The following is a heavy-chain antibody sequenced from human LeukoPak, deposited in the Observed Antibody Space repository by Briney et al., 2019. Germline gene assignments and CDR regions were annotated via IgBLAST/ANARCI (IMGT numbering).Heavy chain of an antibody. D-gene: IGHD3-10*01. CDR2: ISYDGSNK. Sequence: GGSLRLSCAASGFTLSSYAMSWDRHAPGKGLEWVAVISYDGSNKYYADSVKGRFTISRDNSKNTLYLQMNSLRAEDTAVYYCAKDPAVVWFGSHPDYWGQGTLVTVSS. CDR1: GFTLSSYA. V-gene: IGHV3-30*18. CDR3: AKDPAVVWFGSHPDY. J-gene: IGHJ4*02.